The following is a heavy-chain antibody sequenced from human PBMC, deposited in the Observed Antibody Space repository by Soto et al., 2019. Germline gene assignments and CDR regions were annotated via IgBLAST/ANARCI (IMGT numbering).Heavy chain of an antibody. J-gene: IGHJ5*02. Sequence: ASVKVSCKASGYTFTSYAMHWVRQAPGQRLEWMGWINAGNGNTKYSQKFQGRVTITRDTSASTAYMELSSLRSEETAVYYCAREGTFEVDGFDPWGQGTLITVSS. CDR2: INAGNGNT. CDR1: GYTFTSYA. CDR3: AREGTFEVDGFDP. D-gene: IGHD3-3*01. V-gene: IGHV1-3*01.